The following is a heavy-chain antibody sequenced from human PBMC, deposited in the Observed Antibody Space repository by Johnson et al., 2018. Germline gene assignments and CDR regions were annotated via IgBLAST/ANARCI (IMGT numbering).Heavy chain of an antibody. J-gene: IGHJ6*03. CDR2: IKHAGSEK. V-gene: IGHV3-7*01. D-gene: IGHD5-18*01. CDR3: ARVIDVETAILDYYYYDMDV. CDR1: GFIFSNYA. Sequence: VQLVQSGGGVVQPGRSLRLSCAASGFIFSNYAMHWVRQAPGKGLEWVANIKHAGSEKYYVDSVKGRFTISRDNAKNSLYLQMNSLRAEDTAGYYCARVIDVETAILDYYYYDMDVWGKGTTVTVSS.